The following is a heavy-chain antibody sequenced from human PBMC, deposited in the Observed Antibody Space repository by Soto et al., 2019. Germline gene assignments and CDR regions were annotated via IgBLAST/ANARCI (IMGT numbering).Heavy chain of an antibody. Sequence: PSETLSLTCTVSGGSISSGGYYWSWIRQHPGKGLEWIGYIYYSGSTYYNPSLKSRVTISVDTSKNQFSLKLSSVTAADTAVYYCARVSYYYGSGSYTWFDPWGQGTLVTVSS. V-gene: IGHV4-31*03. D-gene: IGHD3-10*01. J-gene: IGHJ5*02. CDR1: GGSISSGGYY. CDR2: IYYSGST. CDR3: ARVSYYYGSGSYTWFDP.